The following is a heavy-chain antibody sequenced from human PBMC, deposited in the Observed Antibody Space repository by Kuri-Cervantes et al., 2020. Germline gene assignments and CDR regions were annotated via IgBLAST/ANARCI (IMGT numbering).Heavy chain of an antibody. Sequence: ASVKVSCKASGYTFTSYAMNWVRQAPGQGLEWMGWINAGNGNTKYSQKFQGRVTITRDTSASTAYMELSSLRSEDTAVYYCARVRQPDNWFDPWGQGTLVTVSS. CDR1: GYTFTSYA. D-gene: IGHD3-10*01. CDR2: INAGNGNT. CDR3: ARVRQPDNWFDP. V-gene: IGHV1-3*01. J-gene: IGHJ5*02.